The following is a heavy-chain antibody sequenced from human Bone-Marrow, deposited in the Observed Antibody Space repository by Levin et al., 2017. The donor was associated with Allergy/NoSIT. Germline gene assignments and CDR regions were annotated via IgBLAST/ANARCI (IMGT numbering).Heavy chain of an antibody. J-gene: IGHJ6*02. CDR3: ASTWGDYSYYGMDV. V-gene: IGHV4-59*01. CDR1: GGSISSSY. Sequence: SSQTLSLTCTVSGGSISSSYWSWIRQPPGKGLEWIGNVFYTETTNHNPSLKSRVTISLDTSKKQVSLYLSSVTAADTAVYYCASTWGDYSYYGMDVWGQGTTVTVSS. CDR2: VFYTETT. D-gene: IGHD7-27*01.